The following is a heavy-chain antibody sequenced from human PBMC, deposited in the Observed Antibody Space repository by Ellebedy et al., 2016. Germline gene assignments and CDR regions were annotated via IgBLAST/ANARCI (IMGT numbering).Heavy chain of an antibody. V-gene: IGHV4-59*08. J-gene: IGHJ4*02. CDR1: GGSINNHY. Sequence: SETLSLTCTVSGGSINNHYWSWLRQAPGKGLEWIAYIYYSGKTNYNPSLKSRGTISIDTSMSQFSLKLSSVTAADTAVYYCARGAGWYDYWGQGTLVTVSS. CDR2: IYYSGKT. CDR3: ARGAGWYDY. D-gene: IGHD6-19*01.